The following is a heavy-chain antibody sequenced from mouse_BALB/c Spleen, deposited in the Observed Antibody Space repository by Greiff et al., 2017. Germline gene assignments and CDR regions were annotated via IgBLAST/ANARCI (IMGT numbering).Heavy chain of an antibody. D-gene: IGHD1-1*01. CDR1: GFTFSSYG. J-gene: IGHJ2*01. CDR2: INSNGGST. Sequence: DVQLVESGGGLVQPGGSLKLSCAASGFTFSSYGMSWVRQTPDKRLELVATINSNGGSTYYPDSVKGRFTISRDNAKNTLYLQMSSLKSEDTAMYYCAITTVVATGDYWGQGTTLTVSS. V-gene: IGHV5-6-3*01. CDR3: AITTVVATGDY.